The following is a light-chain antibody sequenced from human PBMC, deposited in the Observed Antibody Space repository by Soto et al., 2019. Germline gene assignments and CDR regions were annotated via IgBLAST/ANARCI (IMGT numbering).Light chain of an antibody. Sequence: SYELTQPLSVSVALGQMARITCGGNNIGSKNVHWYQQKPGQAPVLVIYRDSSRPSGIPERFSGSNSGNTATLTITRAQDGDEADYYCQVWDSSTVVFGGGTKLTVL. CDR3: QVWDSSTVV. CDR2: RDS. CDR1: NIGSKN. J-gene: IGLJ2*01. V-gene: IGLV3-9*01.